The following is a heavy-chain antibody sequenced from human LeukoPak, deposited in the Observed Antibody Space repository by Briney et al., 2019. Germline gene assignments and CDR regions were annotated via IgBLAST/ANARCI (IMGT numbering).Heavy chain of an antibody. J-gene: IGHJ4*02. V-gene: IGHV4-34*01. CDR2: INHSGST. D-gene: IGHD3-3*01. CDR1: GGSISSYY. Sequence: SETLSLTCTVSGGSISSYYWSWIRQPPGKGLEWIGEINHSGSTNYNPSLKSRVTISVDTSKNQFSLKLSSVTAADTAVYYCARGHSREPSYYDFWSGFAEDWGQGTLVTVSS. CDR3: ARGHSREPSYYDFWSGFAED.